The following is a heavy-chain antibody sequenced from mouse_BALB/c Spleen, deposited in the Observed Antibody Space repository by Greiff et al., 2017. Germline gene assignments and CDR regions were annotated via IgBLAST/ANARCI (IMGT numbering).Heavy chain of an antibody. CDR2: ISDGGSYT. J-gene: IGHJ2*01. V-gene: IGHV5-4*02. Sequence: EVMLVESGGGLVKPGGSLKLSCAASGFTFSDYYMYWVRQTPEKRLEWVATISDGGSYTYYPDSVKGRFTISRDNAKNNLYLQMSSLKSEDTAMYYCARGANCDYWGQGTTLTVSS. D-gene: IGHD1-1*01. CDR3: ARGANCDY. CDR1: GFTFSDYY.